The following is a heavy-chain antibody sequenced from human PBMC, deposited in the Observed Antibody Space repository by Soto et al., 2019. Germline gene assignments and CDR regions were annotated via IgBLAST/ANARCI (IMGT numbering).Heavy chain of an antibody. CDR1: GFNFSSYS. J-gene: IGHJ6*02. Sequence: PGGSQRLSCAASGFNFSSYSMNWVRQAPGKGLEWVSSISSSSSYIYYADSVKGRFTISRDNAKNSLYLQMNSLRAEDTAVYYCARDWGYSSSWPTHGMDVWGQGTTVTVSS. CDR3: ARDWGYSSSWPTHGMDV. D-gene: IGHD6-13*01. CDR2: ISSSSSYI. V-gene: IGHV3-21*01.